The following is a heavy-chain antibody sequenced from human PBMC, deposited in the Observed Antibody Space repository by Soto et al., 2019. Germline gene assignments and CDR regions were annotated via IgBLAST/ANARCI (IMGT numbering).Heavy chain of an antibody. CDR2: LYWNDNK. Sequence: QITLKESGPTLVKPTQTLTLTCSFSGFSLTTTGVGVGWIRQPPGKALEWLALLYWNDNKRYSPSLKSRLTITKDTSKNQVVLTMTNMDPVDTGTYYCANLAGRWGQGTLVTVSS. V-gene: IGHV2-5*01. J-gene: IGHJ4*02. CDR1: GFSLTTTGVG. CDR3: ANLAGR.